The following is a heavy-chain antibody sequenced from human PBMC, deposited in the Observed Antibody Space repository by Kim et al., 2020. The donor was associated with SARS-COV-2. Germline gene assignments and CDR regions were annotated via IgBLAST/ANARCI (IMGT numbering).Heavy chain of an antibody. CDR2: IKPDGSVQ. V-gene: IGHV3-7*01. CDR3: TGGGYNGY. J-gene: IGHJ4*02. Sequence: GGSLRLSCAASGFTFSTYWMTWVRQAPGKGLEWLANIKPDGSVQYYVDSVGGRFTISRDNSKRSLYLEMNSLRADDTAVYYCTGGGYNGYWGQGTLVTVSS. D-gene: IGHD1-26*01. CDR1: GFTFSTYW.